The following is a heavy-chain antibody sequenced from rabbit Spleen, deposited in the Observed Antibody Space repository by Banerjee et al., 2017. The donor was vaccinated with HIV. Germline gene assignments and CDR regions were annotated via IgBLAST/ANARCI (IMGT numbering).Heavy chain of an antibody. CDR3: ARDGAGGSYFAL. CDR2: IDPVFGIT. J-gene: IGHJ3*01. CDR1: GFTLSSYY. V-gene: IGHV1S7*01. D-gene: IGHD8-1*01. Sequence: QSLEESGGGLVQPGGSLKLSCKASGFTLSSYYMNWVRQAPGKGLEWIGYIDPVFGITYYANWVNGRFSISRENAQNTVLLQMTSLTAADTATYFCARDGAGGSYFALWGQGTLVTV.